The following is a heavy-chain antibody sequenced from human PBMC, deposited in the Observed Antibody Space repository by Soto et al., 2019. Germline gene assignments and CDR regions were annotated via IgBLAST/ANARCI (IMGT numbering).Heavy chain of an antibody. CDR1: GGSISSNIYY. D-gene: IGHD6-6*01. J-gene: IGHJ6*02. Sequence: KLPETLSLTCTVSGGSISSNIYYWGWIRQPPGKGLEWIGNIHYSGSTYYDSSLKSRVTISVDTSKNQFSLKLSSVTAADTAMYYCARDLWLGIAARPNYYYGMDVWGQGTTVTVSS. V-gene: IGHV4-39*02. CDR2: IHYSGST. CDR3: ARDLWLGIAARPNYYYGMDV.